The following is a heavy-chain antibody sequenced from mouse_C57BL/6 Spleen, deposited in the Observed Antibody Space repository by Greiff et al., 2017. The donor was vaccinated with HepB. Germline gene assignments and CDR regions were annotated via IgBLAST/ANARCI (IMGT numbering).Heavy chain of an antibody. CDR1: GYSITSGYD. Sequence: DVQLQESGPGMVKPSQSLSLTCTVTGYSITSGYDWHWIRHFPGNKLEWMGYISYSGSTNYNPSLKSRISITHDTSKNHFFLKLNSVTTEDTATYYCARVGLRGWYFDVWGTGTTVTVSS. CDR2: ISYSGST. J-gene: IGHJ1*03. CDR3: ARVGLRGWYFDV. V-gene: IGHV3-1*01. D-gene: IGHD2-4*01.